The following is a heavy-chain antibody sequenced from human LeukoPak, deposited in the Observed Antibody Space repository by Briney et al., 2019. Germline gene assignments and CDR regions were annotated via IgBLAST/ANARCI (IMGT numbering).Heavy chain of an antibody. J-gene: IGHJ4*02. Sequence: ASVKVSCKASGYTFTGYGISWVRQAPGQGLEWMRWISAYNGNTNYAQKLQGRVTMTTDTSTSTAYMELRGLRSDDTAVYYCARDLSGSFDYWGQGTLVTVSS. CDR3: ARDLSGSFDY. CDR2: ISAYNGNT. CDR1: GYTFTGYG. V-gene: IGHV1-18*01. D-gene: IGHD3-16*02.